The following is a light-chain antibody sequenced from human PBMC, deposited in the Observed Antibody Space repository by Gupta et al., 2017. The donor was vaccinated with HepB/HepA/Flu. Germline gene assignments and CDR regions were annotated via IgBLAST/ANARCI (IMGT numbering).Light chain of an antibody. CDR2: DVS. Sequence: DIVLTQSPEILALSPGERATLSCRASQTESSYLAWYQQKPGQAPRLLIYDVSHRATGIPARFSGGGSGTDFTLTISGLEPEDFAIYYCQQRGKWPLITFGQGTRLEIK. J-gene: IGKJ5*01. CDR1: QTESSY. V-gene: IGKV3-11*01. CDR3: QQRGKWPLIT.